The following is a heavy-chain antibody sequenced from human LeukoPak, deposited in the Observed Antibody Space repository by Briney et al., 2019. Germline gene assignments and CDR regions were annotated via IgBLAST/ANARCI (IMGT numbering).Heavy chain of an antibody. J-gene: IGHJ4*02. V-gene: IGHV4-59*01. Sequence: PSETLSLTCTVSGGSISTYYWSWIRQPPGKGLEWIGYISYSGSTNYNPSLKSRVTISVDTSKNQFSLKLNSVTAADTAVYYCARGHVVAPGILDSWGQGTLVTVSS. CDR2: ISYSGST. CDR3: ARGHVVAPGILDS. D-gene: IGHD2-15*01. CDR1: GGSISTYY.